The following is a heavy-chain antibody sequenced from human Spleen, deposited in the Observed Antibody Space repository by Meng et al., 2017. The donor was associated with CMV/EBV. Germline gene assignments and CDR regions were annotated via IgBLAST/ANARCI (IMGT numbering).Heavy chain of an antibody. CDR1: GFTFSTYA. CDR3: GKGGMGGFGELLILYY. J-gene: IGHJ4*02. V-gene: IGHV3-30-3*01. CDR2: IEYDGSNT. Sequence: GESLKISCAASGFTFSTYAMHWVRQAPGKGLEWVALIEYDGSNTYYADSVKGRFTIPRDNSKNTLYLQMNSLRAEDTPVYYFGKGGMGGFGELLILYYWGQGTLVTVSS. D-gene: IGHD3-10*01.